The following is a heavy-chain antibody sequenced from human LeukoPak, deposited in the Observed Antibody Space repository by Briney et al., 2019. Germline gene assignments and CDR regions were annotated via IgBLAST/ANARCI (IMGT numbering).Heavy chain of an antibody. Sequence: PSETLSLSCTVSGGSISYSSYYWGWIRQPPGKGLEWIGSIYYTGSSYYNPSLKSRVTISVDTSKNQFSLKLRSVTAADTAVYYCARDCSGGSCFSGPFEYWGQGTLVTVSS. CDR2: IYYTGSS. CDR3: ARDCSGGSCFSGPFEY. V-gene: IGHV4-39*02. CDR1: GGSISYSSYY. D-gene: IGHD2-15*01. J-gene: IGHJ4*02.